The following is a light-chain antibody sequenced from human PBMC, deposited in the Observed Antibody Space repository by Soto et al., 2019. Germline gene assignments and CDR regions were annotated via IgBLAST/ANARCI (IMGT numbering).Light chain of an antibody. J-gene: IGKJ5*01. Sequence: ILLTQSPSSLSASVGDRVTITCRASQGIDSSFAWYQEKPGKAPKLLIYAASSLQSGVPSRFSGSGSGTDFTLTISSLKPEDFATYYCQQLHDYPITFGQGTRLEI. CDR1: QGIDSS. CDR3: QQLHDYPIT. V-gene: IGKV1-9*01. CDR2: AAS.